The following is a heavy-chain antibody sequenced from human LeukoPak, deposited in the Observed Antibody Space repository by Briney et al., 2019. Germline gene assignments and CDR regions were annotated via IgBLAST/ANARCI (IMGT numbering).Heavy chain of an antibody. CDR2: IYYSGST. J-gene: IGHJ4*02. CDR1: GYSISSGYY. CDR3: ARGQFARRGYTYGYNFDY. Sequence: SETLSLTCTVSGYSISSGYYWGWIRQPPGKGLEWIGYIYYSGSTNYNPSLKSRVTISVDTSKNQFSLKLSSVTAADTAVYYCARGQFARRGYTYGYNFDYWGQGTLVTVSS. D-gene: IGHD5-18*01. V-gene: IGHV4-61*01.